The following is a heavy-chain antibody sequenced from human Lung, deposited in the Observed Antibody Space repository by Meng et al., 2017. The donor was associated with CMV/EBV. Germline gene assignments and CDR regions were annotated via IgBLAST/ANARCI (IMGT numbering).Heavy chain of an antibody. D-gene: IGHD3-3*01. CDR3: VRDLPPYYDFWSGYLAL. CDR1: GFTFGGYC. V-gene: IGHV3-21*01. Sequence: GGSLRLXCAASGFTFGGYCMNWVRQAPGKGLEWISSISSSSTYIYYADSVKGRFTISRDNAENSLYLEMNSLRPEDTAVYYRVRDLPPYYDFWSGYLALWXQGALVTVSS. J-gene: IGHJ4*02. CDR2: ISSSSTYI.